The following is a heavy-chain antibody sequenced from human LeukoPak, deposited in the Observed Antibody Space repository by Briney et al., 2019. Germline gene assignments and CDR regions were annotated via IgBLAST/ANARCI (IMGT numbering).Heavy chain of an antibody. Sequence: SGRSLRLSCAASGFTFSTYTMHWVRQAPGKGLEWVALILYDGSNKYYADSVKGRFTISRDNSKNTMYLQMNSLRAEDTAVYYCVKDDPTAYFDYWGQGTLVTVSS. CDR1: GFTFSTYT. D-gene: IGHD4-17*01. J-gene: IGHJ4*02. CDR2: ILYDGSNK. CDR3: VKDDPTAYFDY. V-gene: IGHV3-30-3*01.